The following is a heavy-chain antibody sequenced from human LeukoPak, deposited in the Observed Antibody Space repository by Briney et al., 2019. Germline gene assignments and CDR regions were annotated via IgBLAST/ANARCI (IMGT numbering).Heavy chain of an antibody. CDR2: IIPIFGTA. CDR1: GGTFSSYA. D-gene: IGHD2-21*02. Sequence: SVKVSCKASGGTFSSYAISWVRQAPGQGLEWMGGIIPIFGTANYAQKFQGRVTMTEDTSTDTAYMELSSLRSEDTAVYYCATNSKGDYYYYYYMDVWGKGTTVTVSS. J-gene: IGHJ6*03. V-gene: IGHV1-69*06. CDR3: ATNSKGDYYYYYYMDV.